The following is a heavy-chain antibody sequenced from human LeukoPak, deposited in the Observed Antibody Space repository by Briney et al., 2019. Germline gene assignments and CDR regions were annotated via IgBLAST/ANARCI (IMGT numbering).Heavy chain of an antibody. D-gene: IGHD3-10*01. CDR1: GFTFNNYA. CDR2: ISGSGGST. CDR3: ENRFGEADY. V-gene: IGHV3-23*01. Sequence: GGSLRLSCAASGFTFNNYAMSWVRQAPGKGLEWVSAISGSGGSTYYADSVKGRFTISRDNSKNTLYLQMNSLRAEDTAVYYCENRFGEADYWGQGTLVTVSS. J-gene: IGHJ4*02.